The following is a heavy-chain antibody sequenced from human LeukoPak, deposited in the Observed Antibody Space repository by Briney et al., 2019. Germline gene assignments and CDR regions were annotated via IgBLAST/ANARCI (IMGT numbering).Heavy chain of an antibody. CDR2: IYSGGST. V-gene: IGHV3-53*01. J-gene: IGHJ6*02. D-gene: IGHD4-17*01. Sequence: GESLRLSCAASGFTVSSNYMSWVRQAPGKGLEWVSVIYSGGSTYYADSVKGRFTISRDNSKNTLYLQMNSLRAEDTAVYYCAREDYGDYYYGMDVWAKGPRSPSP. CDR3: AREDYGDYYYGMDV. CDR1: GFTVSSNY.